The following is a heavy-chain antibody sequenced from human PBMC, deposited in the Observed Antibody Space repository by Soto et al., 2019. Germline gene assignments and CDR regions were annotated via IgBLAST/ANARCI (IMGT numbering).Heavy chain of an antibody. CDR3: AKDIYYDSSGGAFDI. Sequence: GGSLRLSCAPSGFTFKDYAMSWFRQAPGKGLEWVSAISGTGGSTYYADSVEGHFTISRDNSKNTLSLQMNSLRAEDTAVYYCAKDIYYDSSGGAFDIWGQGTLVTVSS. V-gene: IGHV3-23*01. J-gene: IGHJ3*02. CDR2: ISGTGGST. CDR1: GFTFKDYA. D-gene: IGHD3-22*01.